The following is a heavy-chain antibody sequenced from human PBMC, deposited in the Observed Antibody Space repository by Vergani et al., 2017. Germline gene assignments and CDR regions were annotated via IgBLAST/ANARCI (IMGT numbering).Heavy chain of an antibody. V-gene: IGHV1-46*01. CDR1: GYTFTSYY. CDR2: INPSGGST. Sequence: QVQLVQSGAEVKKPGASVKVSCKAPGYTFTSYYMHWVRQAPGQGLEWMGIINPSGGSTSYAQKFQGRVTMTRDTSTSTVYMELSSLRSEDTAVYYCARDHYGSGSYYIFDYWGQGTLVTVSS. J-gene: IGHJ4*02. CDR3: ARDHYGSGSYYIFDY. D-gene: IGHD3-10*01.